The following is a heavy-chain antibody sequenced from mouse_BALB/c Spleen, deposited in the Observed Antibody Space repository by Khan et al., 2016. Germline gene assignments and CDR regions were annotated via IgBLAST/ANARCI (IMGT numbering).Heavy chain of an antibody. J-gene: IGHJ3*01. Sequence: EVQLQESGLSLAKPSQTLSLTCSATGDSITSGHWTWIRKFPGNKFDFMGYISHSGDSYYNPSLKSRISITRDTSNNQYYLQLNSVTTKDTATCYCATWDYYSSDFAYWGQGTMVTVSA. V-gene: IGHV3-8*02. CDR2: ISHSGDS. CDR1: GDSITSGH. D-gene: IGHD1-2*01. CDR3: ATWDYYSSDFAY.